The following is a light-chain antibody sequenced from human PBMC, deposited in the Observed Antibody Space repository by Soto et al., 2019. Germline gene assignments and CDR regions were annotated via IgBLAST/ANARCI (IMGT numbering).Light chain of an antibody. J-gene: IGKJ4*01. V-gene: IGKV4-1*01. Sequence: DIVMTQSPDSLAVSLGERATINCKSSQSVLYSSNNKNYLAWYPQKPGQPPKLLIYWASTRESGVPDRFSGSGSGTDFTLTISSLQAEDVAVYYCQQYYSTLSLTFGGGTKVEIK. CDR2: WAS. CDR1: QSVLYSSNNKNY. CDR3: QQYYSTLSLT.